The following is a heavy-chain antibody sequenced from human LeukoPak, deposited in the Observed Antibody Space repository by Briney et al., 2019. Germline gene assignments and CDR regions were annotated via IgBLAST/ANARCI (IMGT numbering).Heavy chain of an antibody. D-gene: IGHD3-3*01. V-gene: IGHV4-34*01. CDR3: ARSTIFGLYYYYGMDV. J-gene: IGHJ6*02. CDR1: GGSFSGYY. CDR2: INHSGST. Sequence: SETLSLTCAVYGGSFSGYYWSWIRQPPGKGLEWIAEINHSGSTNYNPSLKSRVTISVDTSKNQFSLKLSSVTAADTAVYYCARSTIFGLYYYYGMDVWGQGTTVTVSS.